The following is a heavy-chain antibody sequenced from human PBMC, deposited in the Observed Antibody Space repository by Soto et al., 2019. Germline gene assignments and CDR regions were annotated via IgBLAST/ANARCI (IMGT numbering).Heavy chain of an antibody. V-gene: IGHV1-46*01. CDR3: AGGNCGGDCYFDF. D-gene: IGHD2-21*02. Sequence: QVQLVQSGAEVKKPGASVKISCKASGYTFTSYYIHWVRQAPGQGLEWMAAINSGGGNTNYAQKFQGGVTVTGDTSTSTVYMELTSLRFDDTAVYYCAGGNCGGDCYFDFWGQGTLVTVSS. J-gene: IGHJ4*02. CDR2: INSGGGNT. CDR1: GYTFTSYY.